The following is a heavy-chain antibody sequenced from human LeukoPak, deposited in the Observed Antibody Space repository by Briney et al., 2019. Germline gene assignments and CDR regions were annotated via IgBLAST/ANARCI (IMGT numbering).Heavy chain of an antibody. CDR1: GYTFTSYW. CDR3: ATSRRSGWYFDY. V-gene: IGHV5-51*01. Sequence: GESLKISCKGSGYTFTSYWIGWVRQMPGKGLEWMGIIYPGDSETAYSPSFQGQVIISAAKSISTAYLQWSSLKASDTAMYYCATSRRSGWYFDYWGQGTLVTVSS. CDR2: IYPGDSET. J-gene: IGHJ4*02. D-gene: IGHD6-19*01.